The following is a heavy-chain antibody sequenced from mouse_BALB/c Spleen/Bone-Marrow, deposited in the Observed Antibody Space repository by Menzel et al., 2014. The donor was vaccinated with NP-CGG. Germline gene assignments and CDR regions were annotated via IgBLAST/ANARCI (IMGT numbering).Heavy chain of an antibody. Sequence: VQLQQSGPELVKPAASVKMSCKASGYTFTSYVMHWVKQKPGQGLEWIGYINPYNDGSKYNEKFKGKATLTSDKSSSTAYMELSSLTSEDSAVYYCARYYYGYYFDYLGQSTTLTVSS. CDR1: GYTFTSYV. D-gene: IGHD1-2*01. V-gene: IGHV1-14*01. J-gene: IGHJ2*01. CDR2: INPYNDGS. CDR3: ARYYYGYYFDY.